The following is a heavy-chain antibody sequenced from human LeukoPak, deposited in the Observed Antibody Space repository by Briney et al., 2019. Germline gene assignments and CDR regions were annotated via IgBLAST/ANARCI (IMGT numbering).Heavy chain of an antibody. Sequence: PGGSLRLSCAASGFTFSASTMNWVRQAPGKGLEWVSSIDSSGVSTFCVASLRGRFTISRDNAKNSLYLQMNSLRAEDTAVYHCVGGDRRDFWGQGTLVTVSS. D-gene: IGHD3-16*01. CDR2: IDSSGVST. CDR1: GFTFSAST. CDR3: VGGDRRDF. V-gene: IGHV3-21*01. J-gene: IGHJ4*02.